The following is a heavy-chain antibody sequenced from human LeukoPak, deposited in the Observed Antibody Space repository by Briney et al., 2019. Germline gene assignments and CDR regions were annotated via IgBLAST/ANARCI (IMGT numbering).Heavy chain of an antibody. V-gene: IGHV3-23*01. D-gene: IGHD3-3*01. J-gene: IGHJ6*03. CDR2: ISGSDGNT. Sequence: GGSLRLSCAASGFTFSSYAMSWVRQAPGKGLEWVSAISGSDGNTYYADSVKGRFTISRDNSKNTLYLQMNSLRAEDTAVYYCAKGRGPSAITIFGVVPLYYMDVWGKGTTVTVSS. CDR1: GFTFSSYA. CDR3: AKGRGPSAITIFGVVPLYYMDV.